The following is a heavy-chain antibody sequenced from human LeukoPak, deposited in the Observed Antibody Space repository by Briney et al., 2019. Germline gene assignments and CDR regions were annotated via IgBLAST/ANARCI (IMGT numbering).Heavy chain of an antibody. CDR1: GYSFTSYY. CDR3: ARDQRAAAGIDY. Sequence: ASVKVSCKASGYSFTSYYMHWVRQAPGQGLEWMGIINPRGGSTSYAQKLQVRVTMTRDMSTSTVYMELSSLRSEDTAVYYCARDQRAAAGIDYWGQGTLVTVSS. J-gene: IGHJ4*02. CDR2: INPRGGST. D-gene: IGHD6-13*01. V-gene: IGHV1-46*01.